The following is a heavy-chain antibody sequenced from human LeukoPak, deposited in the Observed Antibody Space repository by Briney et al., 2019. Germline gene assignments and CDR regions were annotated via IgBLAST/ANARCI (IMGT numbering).Heavy chain of an antibody. Sequence: GGSLRLSCAASGFTFSSYGMHWVRQAPGKGLEWVAVIWYDGSNKYYVDSVKGRFTISRDNAKNSLYLQMNSLRAEDTAVYYCAREPGTDYRKYYFDYWGQGTLVTVSS. CDR2: IWYDGSNK. CDR1: GFTFSSYG. CDR3: AREPGTDYRKYYFDY. V-gene: IGHV3-33*01. J-gene: IGHJ4*02. D-gene: IGHD3/OR15-3a*01.